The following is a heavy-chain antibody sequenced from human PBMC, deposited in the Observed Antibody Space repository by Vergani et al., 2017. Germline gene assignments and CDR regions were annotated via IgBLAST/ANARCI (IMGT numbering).Heavy chain of an antibody. J-gene: IGHJ6*02. CDR3: ARIGGRATTRYYYYGMDV. V-gene: IGHV1-69*13. CDR1: GGTFSSYA. Sequence: QVQLVQSGAEVKKPGSSVKVSCKASGGTFSSYAISWVRQAPGQGLEWMGRIIPIFGTANYAQKFQGRVTITAYESTSTAYMELSSLRSEDTAVYYCARIGGRATTRYYYYGMDVWGQGTTVTVSS. CDR2: IIPIFGTA. D-gene: IGHD5-24*01.